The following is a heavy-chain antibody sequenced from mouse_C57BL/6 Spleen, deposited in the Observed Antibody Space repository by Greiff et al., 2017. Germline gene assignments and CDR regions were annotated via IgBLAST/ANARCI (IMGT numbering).Heavy chain of an antibody. Sequence: DVMLVESGGGLVQPGGSLKLSCAASGFTFSDYYMYWVRQTPEKRLEWVAYISNGGGSTYYPDTVKGRFTISRDNAKNTLYLQMSRLKSEDTAMYYCARRHSNNWYFDVWGTGTTVTVSS. J-gene: IGHJ1*03. D-gene: IGHD2-5*01. CDR1: GFTFSDYY. CDR3: ARRHSNNWYFDV. V-gene: IGHV5-12*01. CDR2: ISNGGGST.